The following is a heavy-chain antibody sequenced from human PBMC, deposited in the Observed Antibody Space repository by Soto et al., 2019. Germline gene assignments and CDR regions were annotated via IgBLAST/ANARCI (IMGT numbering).Heavy chain of an antibody. CDR1: GFTFSDHY. Sequence: GGSLRLSCAASGFTFSDHYMDWVCQAPGKGLEWVGRTQNKANSYTTKYAASVKGRFTISRDDSENSLYLQMNSLKTEDTAVYYCVRLTIGYNGFYYLHYWGQGTLVTSP. V-gene: IGHV3-72*01. D-gene: IGHD5-12*01. CDR2: TQNKANSYTT. CDR3: VRLTIGYNGFYYLHY. J-gene: IGHJ4*02.